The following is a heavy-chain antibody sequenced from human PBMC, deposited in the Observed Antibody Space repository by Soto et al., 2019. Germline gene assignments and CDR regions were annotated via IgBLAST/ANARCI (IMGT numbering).Heavy chain of an antibody. J-gene: IGHJ5*02. CDR3: SRRAPEGFDP. CDR1: GGSISKSSYY. V-gene: IGHV4-39*01. CDR2: MSYSGST. Sequence: SETLSLTCTVSGGSISKSSYYWVWIRQPPGKGLEWVGSMSYSGSTHYNPSLKSRVAISVDTSKNQLSLQVSSVTAADTAVYYCSRRAPEGFDPWGQGTLVTVSS.